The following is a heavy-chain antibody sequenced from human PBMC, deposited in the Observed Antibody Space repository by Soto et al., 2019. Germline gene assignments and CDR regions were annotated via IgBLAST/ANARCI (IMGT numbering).Heavy chain of an antibody. CDR3: ARETVAAFDY. CDR2: LSYDGSNK. D-gene: IGHD6-19*01. Sequence: QVQLVESGGGVVQPGGSLRLSCAASGFTFSTYAMHWVRQAPGKGLEGVAVLSYDGSNKYYADSVKGRFTISRDNSKNTLFLQINSLRAEDTAVYYCARETVAAFDYWGQGTLVTVSP. CDR1: GFTFSTYA. J-gene: IGHJ4*02. V-gene: IGHV3-30-3*01.